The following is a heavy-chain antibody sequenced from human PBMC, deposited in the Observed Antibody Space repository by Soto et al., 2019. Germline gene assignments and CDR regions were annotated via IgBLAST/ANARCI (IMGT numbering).Heavy chain of an antibody. CDR3: ARASSGSVN. J-gene: IGHJ4*02. CDR2: ISYDGSNK. CDR1: GFTFSSYA. D-gene: IGHD6-19*01. V-gene: IGHV3-30-3*01. Sequence: QVQLVESGGGVVQPGRSLRLSCAASGFTFSSYAMHWVRQAPGKGLEWVAVISYDGSNKYYADSVKGRFTISRDNSKNTLYLQMNSLRAEDTAVYYCARASSGSVNWGQGTLVTVSS.